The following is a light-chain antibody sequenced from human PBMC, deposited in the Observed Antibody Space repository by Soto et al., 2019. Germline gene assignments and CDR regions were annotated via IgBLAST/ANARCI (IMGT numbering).Light chain of an antibody. V-gene: IGKV1-39*01. CDR2: DAS. Sequence: DIQMTQSPSSLSASVGDRVTITCRASQTISSYLTWYQQKPGKAPQLLIYDASSLQSGVPSRFSGSGSGTDFTLTISSLQPEDFATYYCPQGYSTPPYTFGQGTKLEIK. J-gene: IGKJ2*01. CDR1: QTISSY. CDR3: PQGYSTPPYT.